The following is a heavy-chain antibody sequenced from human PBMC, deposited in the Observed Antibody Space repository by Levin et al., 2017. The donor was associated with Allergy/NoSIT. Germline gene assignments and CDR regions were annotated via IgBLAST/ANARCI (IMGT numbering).Heavy chain of an antibody. CDR1: GYTFTSYA. D-gene: IGHD2-2*01. V-gene: IGHV1-3*01. CDR3: ARVSFQVPAAISYYYMDV. Sequence: ASVKVSCKASGYTFTSYAMHWVRQAPGQRLEWMGWINAGNGNTKYSQKFQGRVTITRDTSASTAYMELSSLRSEDTAVYYCARVSFQVPAAISYYYMDVWGKGTTVTVSS. J-gene: IGHJ6*03. CDR2: INAGNGNT.